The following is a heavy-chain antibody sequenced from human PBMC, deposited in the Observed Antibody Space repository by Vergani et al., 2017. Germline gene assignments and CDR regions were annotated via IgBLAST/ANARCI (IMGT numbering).Heavy chain of an antibody. J-gene: IGHJ4*02. D-gene: IGHD2-15*01. CDR1: GYTFTSYA. CDR3: ARHSDLGYCSGGSCSNQSPIDY. CDR2: INTNTGNP. V-gene: IGHV7-4-1*02. Sequence: QVQLVQSGSELKKPGASVKVSCKASGYTFTSYAMNWVRQAPGQGLEWMGWINTNTGNPTYAQGFTGRFVFSLDTSVSTAYLQISSLKAEDTALYYCARHSDLGYCSGGSCSNQSPIDYWGQGTLVTVSS.